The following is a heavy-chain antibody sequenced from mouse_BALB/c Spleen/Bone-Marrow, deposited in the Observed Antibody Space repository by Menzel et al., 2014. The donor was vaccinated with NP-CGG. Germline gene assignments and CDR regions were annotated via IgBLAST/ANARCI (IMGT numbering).Heavy chain of an antibody. Sequence: EVKLEESGGGLVQPGGSLKLSCAASGFAFRRYWMSWVRQAPGKGLEWIGAINPDSSTINYAPSLKDKFIISRDNANNPLARQRSKVSAEYSCLYCCARIGNYGYYDYWGQGTTLTVSS. CDR3: ARIGNYGYYDY. D-gene: IGHD2-1*01. V-gene: IGHV4-1*02. J-gene: IGHJ2*01. CDR1: GFAFRRYW. CDR2: INPDSSTI.